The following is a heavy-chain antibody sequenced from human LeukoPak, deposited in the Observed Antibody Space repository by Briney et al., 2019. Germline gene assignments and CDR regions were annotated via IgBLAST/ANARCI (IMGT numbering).Heavy chain of an antibody. CDR1: GFLSTNYL. D-gene: IGHD4-23*01. Sequence: ASVKVSCKSSGFLSTNYLLHWVRQAPGQGLEWVGRIAPSVDTTNYAQKFRDRVTMTRDTSTSTVYMELRSLRSEDTALYYCVREESGGYFDYWGQGTLVSVSS. V-gene: IGHV1-46*01. CDR3: VREESGGYFDY. CDR2: IAPSVDTT. J-gene: IGHJ4*02.